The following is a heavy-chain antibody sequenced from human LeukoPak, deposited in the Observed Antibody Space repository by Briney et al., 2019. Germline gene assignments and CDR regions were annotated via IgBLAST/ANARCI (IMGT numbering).Heavy chain of an antibody. CDR2: IYYSGST. J-gene: IGHJ4*02. CDR3: ARDGGNSYGYSFDY. CDR1: GGSISSSSYY. Sequence: SETLSLTCTVSGGSISSSSYYWGWIRQPPGKGLEWIGSIYYSGSTYYNPSLKSRVTISVDTSKNQFSLKLSSVTAADTAVYYCARDGGNSYGYSFDYWGQGTLVTVSS. D-gene: IGHD5-18*01. V-gene: IGHV4-39*07.